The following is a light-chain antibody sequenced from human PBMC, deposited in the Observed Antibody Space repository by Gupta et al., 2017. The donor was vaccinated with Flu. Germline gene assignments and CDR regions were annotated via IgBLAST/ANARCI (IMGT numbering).Light chain of an antibody. Sequence: QSVLTQPPSTSGTPGQRVTFSCSGGNSNIGINYVYWYQQLPGAAPKLIIYKSNQRPSGVPDRFSGSKSGTSASLATSGLRSEDEAEYYCATWDDSRSAVVFGGGTKLTVL. CDR3: ATWDDSRSAVV. V-gene: IGLV1-47*01. CDR1: NSNIGINY. CDR2: KSN. J-gene: IGLJ2*01.